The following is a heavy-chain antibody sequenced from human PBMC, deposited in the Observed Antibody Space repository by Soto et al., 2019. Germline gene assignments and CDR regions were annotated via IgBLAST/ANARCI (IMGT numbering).Heavy chain of an antibody. D-gene: IGHD3-10*01. CDR3: ARDTGSSYV. J-gene: IGHJ6*01. CDR2: IVPILGIA. V-gene: IGHV1-69*04. CDR1: GYTFTSYC. Sequence: SVKVSCKASGYTFTSYCIGWVRQAPGQGLEWMGRIVPILGIANYAQKFQGRVTITADKSTSTAYMELSSLRSEDTAVYYCARDTGSSYVWGQGTTVTVSS.